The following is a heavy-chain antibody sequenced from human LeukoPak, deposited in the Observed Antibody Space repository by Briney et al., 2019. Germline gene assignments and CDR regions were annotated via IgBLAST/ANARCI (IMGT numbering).Heavy chain of an antibody. CDR2: ISSSGSTI. J-gene: IGHJ3*02. CDR1: GFTFTRYS. Sequence: GGSLRLSCAASGFTFTRYSMNWVSQAPGKGREGVSYISSSGSTIYYADSAKGRFTISRDNANNSLYLQMNSLRAEDTAVYYCARATGDGRHAFDIWGQGTIVTVSS. D-gene: IGHD7-27*01. V-gene: IGHV3-48*04. CDR3: ARATGDGRHAFDI.